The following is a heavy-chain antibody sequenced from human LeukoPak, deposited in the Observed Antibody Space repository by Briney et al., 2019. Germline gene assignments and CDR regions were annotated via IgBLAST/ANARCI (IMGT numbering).Heavy chain of an antibody. J-gene: IGHJ5*02. D-gene: IGHD6-19*01. V-gene: IGHV3-23*01. CDR1: GFTFSSHA. CDR3: AKAVAVALEYNWFDP. CDR2: ISGSGGST. Sequence: GGSLRLSCAASGFTFSSHAMSWVRQAPGKGLEWVSAISGSGGSTYYADSVKGRFTISRDNSKNTLYLQMNSLRAEDTAVYYCAKAVAVALEYNWFDPWGQGTLVTVSS.